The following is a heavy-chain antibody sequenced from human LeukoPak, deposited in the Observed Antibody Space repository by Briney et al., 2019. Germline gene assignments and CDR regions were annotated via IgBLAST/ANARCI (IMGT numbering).Heavy chain of an antibody. CDR1: GGAFSSHS. CDR2: IIPMSSTT. D-gene: IGHD3-3*01. Sequence: SVNVSCKASGGAFSSHSFNWVRQAPGQGLQWLGGIIPMSSTTKYAQSFQGRVTITADESTRTAFMELSSLRPEDTAVYYCARPRRYYDSWSGYPPFDYWGQGTLVTVSS. CDR3: ARPRRYYDSWSGYPPFDY. J-gene: IGHJ4*02. V-gene: IGHV1-69*13.